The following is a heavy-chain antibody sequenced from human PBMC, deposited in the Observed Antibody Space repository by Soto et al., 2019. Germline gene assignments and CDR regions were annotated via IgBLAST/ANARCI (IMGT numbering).Heavy chain of an antibody. D-gene: IGHD3-22*01. CDR3: ARLKGSYYYDRGGLGFDY. Sequence: GASVKVSCKASGYTFTSYGISWVRQAPGQGLEWMGWISAYNGNTNYAQKLQGRVTMTTDTSTSTAYMELRSLRSDDTAVYYCARLKGSYYYDRGGLGFDYWGQGTLVTVSS. V-gene: IGHV1-18*01. J-gene: IGHJ4*02. CDR2: ISAYNGNT. CDR1: GYTFTSYG.